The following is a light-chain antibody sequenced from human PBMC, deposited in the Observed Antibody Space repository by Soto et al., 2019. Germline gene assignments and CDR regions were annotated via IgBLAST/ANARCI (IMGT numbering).Light chain of an antibody. J-gene: IGKJ5*01. CDR3: QQRNSWPPTFT. V-gene: IGKV3-11*01. Sequence: EIVMTQSPATLSVSPGARDTLSCRASQSVGSFLAWYQQKPGQAPRLLIYDTSIRATGIPARFSGSGSGTDFTLTISSLEPEDFAVYYCQQRNSWPPTFTFGQGTRLEI. CDR1: QSVGSF. CDR2: DTS.